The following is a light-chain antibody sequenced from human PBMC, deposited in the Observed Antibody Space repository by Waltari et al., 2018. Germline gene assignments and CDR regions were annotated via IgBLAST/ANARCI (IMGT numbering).Light chain of an antibody. J-gene: IGKJ1*01. CDR2: KAS. CDR3: QQYNSFPT. V-gene: IGKV1-5*03. CDR1: QSSITW. Sequence: DLQMHQSPSTPYVSVGATVAITCRANQSSITWLGRYQQKPGNAPTVLIYKASNVQSGVPSRCSGSGSGTEFTLTISSLQPYDFGTYCGQQYNSFPTFGQGTKVEIK.